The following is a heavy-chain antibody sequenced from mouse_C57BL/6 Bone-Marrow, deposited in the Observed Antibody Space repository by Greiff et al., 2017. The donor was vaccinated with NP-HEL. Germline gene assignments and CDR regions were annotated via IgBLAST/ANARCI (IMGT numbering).Heavy chain of an antibody. V-gene: IGHV14-2*01. D-gene: IGHD1-1*01. J-gene: IGHJ1*03. CDR2: IDPEDGET. CDR1: GFNIKDYY. CDR3: ARHGSSRYFDV. Sequence: EVQLQQSGAELVKPGASVKLSCTASGFNIKDYYMHWVKQRTEQGLEWLGRIDPEDGETKYAPKFPGKAPITADTSSNTAYLQLSSLTSEDTAVYYCARHGSSRYFDVWGTGTTVTVSS.